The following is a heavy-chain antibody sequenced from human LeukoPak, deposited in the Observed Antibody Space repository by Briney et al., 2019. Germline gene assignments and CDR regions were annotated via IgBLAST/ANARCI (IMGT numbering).Heavy chain of an antibody. CDR2: ISGQSANT. D-gene: IGHD2-2*01. V-gene: IGHV3-23*01. J-gene: IGHJ4*02. Sequence: PGGSLRLSCAASGFTFSSYAMTWVRQAPGKGLEWVSVISGQSANTYYADSVKGRFTISRDNSKNTLDLQMNSLRAEDTAIYYCSKAGCSATTCYSNSWGQGILVTVSS. CDR1: GFTFSSYA. CDR3: SKAGCSATTCYSNS.